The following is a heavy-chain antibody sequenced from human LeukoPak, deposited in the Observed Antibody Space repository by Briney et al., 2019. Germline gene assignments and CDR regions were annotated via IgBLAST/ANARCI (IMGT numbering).Heavy chain of an antibody. CDR1: GYSFTSYW. CDR3: ARHSTTVTTGDYYYYGMDV. D-gene: IGHD4-17*01. CDR2: IYPGDSDA. Sequence: GESLKISCKGSGYSFTSYWIGWVRQMPGKGLEWMGIIYPGDSDARYSPSLQGQVTISADKSISTAYLQWSSLKASDTTMYYCARHSTTVTTGDYYYYGMDVWGQGTTVTVSS. V-gene: IGHV5-51*01. J-gene: IGHJ6*02.